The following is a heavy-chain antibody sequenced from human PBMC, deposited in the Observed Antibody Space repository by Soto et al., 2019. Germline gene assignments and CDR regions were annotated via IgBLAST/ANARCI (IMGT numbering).Heavy chain of an antibody. CDR1: GYTFTSYG. CDR3: ARDLKGSRYCSSTSCYIGYFDY. V-gene: IGHV1-18*01. D-gene: IGHD2-2*02. CDR2: ISAYNGNT. J-gene: IGHJ4*03. Sequence: ASVKVSCKASGYTFTSYGISWVRQAPGQGLEWMGWISAYNGNTNHAQKLQGRVTMTTDTSTSTAYMELRSLRSDDTAVYYCARDLKGSRYCSSTSCYIGYFDYWG.